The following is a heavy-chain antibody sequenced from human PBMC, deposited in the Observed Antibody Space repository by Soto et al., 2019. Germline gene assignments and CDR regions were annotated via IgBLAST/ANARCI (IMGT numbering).Heavy chain of an antibody. CDR1: GGTFSSYA. V-gene: IGHV1-69*06. D-gene: IGHD3-22*01. CDR3: ARHYYDSSGYFAVRDDAFDI. Sequence: GASVQVSCQASGGTFSSYAISWVRQAPGQGHEWMGGIIPIFGTANYAQKFQGRVTITADKSTSTAYMELSSLRSEDTAVYYCARHYYDSSGYFAVRDDAFDIWGQGTMVTVSS. J-gene: IGHJ3*02. CDR2: IIPIFGTA.